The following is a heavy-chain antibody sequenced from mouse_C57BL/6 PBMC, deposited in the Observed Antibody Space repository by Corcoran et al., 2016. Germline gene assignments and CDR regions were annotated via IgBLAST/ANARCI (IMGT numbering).Heavy chain of an antibody. Sequence: QIQLVQSGPELKKPGETVKISCTASGYTFTTYGMSWVKQAPGKGLKWMGWINTYSGVPTYADDFKGRFAFSLETSASTAYLQINNLKNEDTATYFCAYSNYAMDYWGQGTSVTVSS. V-gene: IGHV9-3*01. D-gene: IGHD2-5*01. CDR3: AYSNYAMDY. CDR2: INTYSGVP. CDR1: GYTFTTYG. J-gene: IGHJ4*01.